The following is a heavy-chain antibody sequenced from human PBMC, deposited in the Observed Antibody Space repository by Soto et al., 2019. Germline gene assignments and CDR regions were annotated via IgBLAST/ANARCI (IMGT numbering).Heavy chain of an antibody. CDR3: ARAPKVSGSSQTRPDP. CDR1: GGSISSSSYY. Sequence: SETLSLTCTVSGGSISSSSYYWGWIRQPPGKGLEWIGSIYYSGSTYYNPSLKSRVTISVDTSKNQFSLNLTSVTAADTAVYYCARAPKVSGSSQTRPDPWGPGTLVTVSS. D-gene: IGHD6-6*01. J-gene: IGHJ5*02. V-gene: IGHV4-39*07. CDR2: IYYSGST.